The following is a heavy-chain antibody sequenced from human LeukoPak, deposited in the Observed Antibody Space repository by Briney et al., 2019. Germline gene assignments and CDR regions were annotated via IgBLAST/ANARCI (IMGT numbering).Heavy chain of an antibody. CDR2: VKQDGSEK. V-gene: IGHV3-7*01. D-gene: IGHD1-26*01. CDR1: GFSFSSYW. Sequence: PGGSLRLSCAASGFSFSSYWMSWVRQAPGKGLEWVANVKQDGSEKYYVGSVKGRFTISRDNAKNSLSLQMNSLRDEDTAVYYCARDKSGSYSVDYWGQGTLVTVSS. CDR3: ARDKSGSYSVDY. J-gene: IGHJ4*02.